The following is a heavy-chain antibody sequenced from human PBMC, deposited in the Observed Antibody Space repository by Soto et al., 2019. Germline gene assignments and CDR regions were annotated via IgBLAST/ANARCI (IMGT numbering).Heavy chain of an antibody. J-gene: IGHJ4*02. V-gene: IGHV1-18*01. CDR2: INAYNGNT. CDR3: ARDAAAGLNDC. Sequence: QVQLVQSGAEVKKPGASVKVSCKASGYTFTNYGISWVRQAHGQGLEWMGWINAYNGNTKSAQKLQGRVTLTTDTSTSTAYMELRSLRSDDTAVYYCARDAAAGLNDCWGQGTLVTVSS. CDR1: GYTFTNYG. D-gene: IGHD6-13*01.